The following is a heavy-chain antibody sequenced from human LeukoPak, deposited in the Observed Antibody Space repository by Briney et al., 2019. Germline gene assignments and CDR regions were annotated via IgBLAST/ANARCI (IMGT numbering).Heavy chain of an antibody. D-gene: IGHD6-13*01. CDR2: IYPGDSDT. CDR3: STHRYSNSWPAGWFDP. CDR1: AYSFTTYC. Sequence: AESLQISCNGSAYSFTTYCIVCVRHMARKGLEWMGFIYPGDSDTRYSPYLLGRVIISADESTSNSYLQWSSLMAADTAMYYCSTHRYSNSWPAGWFDPWGQGTLVSVSS. J-gene: IGHJ5*02. V-gene: IGHV5-51*01.